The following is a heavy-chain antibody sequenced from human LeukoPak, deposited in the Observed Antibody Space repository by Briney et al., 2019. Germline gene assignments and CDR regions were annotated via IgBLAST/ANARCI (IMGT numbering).Heavy chain of an antibody. J-gene: IGHJ6*02. D-gene: IGHD5-12*01. Sequence: GGSLRLSCAASGFTFSSYAMHWVRQAPGKGLERVAVISYDGSNKYYADSVKGRFTISRDNSKNTLYLQMNSLRAEDTAVYYCARGGTHSGYYYYYGMDVWGQGTTVTVSS. V-gene: IGHV3-30*04. CDR1: GFTFSSYA. CDR3: ARGGTHSGYYYYYGMDV. CDR2: ISYDGSNK.